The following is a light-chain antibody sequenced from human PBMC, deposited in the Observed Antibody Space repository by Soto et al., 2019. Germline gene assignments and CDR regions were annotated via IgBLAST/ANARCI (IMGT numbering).Light chain of an antibody. CDR1: QSVSSSY. V-gene: IGKV3-20*01. J-gene: IGKJ1*01. CDR2: GAS. CDR3: QQYNSYSQT. Sequence: EIVLTQSPGTLSLSPGERASLSCMASQSVSSSYLAWYQQKPGQAPRLLIYGASSRATGIPDRFSGSGSGTEFTLTISSLQPDDFATYYCQQYNSYSQTFGQGTKVDI.